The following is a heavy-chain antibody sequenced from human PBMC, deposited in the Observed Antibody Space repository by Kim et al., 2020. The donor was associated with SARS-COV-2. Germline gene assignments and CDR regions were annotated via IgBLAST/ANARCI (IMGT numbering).Heavy chain of an antibody. CDR2: ISSSGSTI. CDR3: ARAGYYYDSSGQKVVGY. Sequence: GGSLRLSCAASGFTFSSYEMNWVRQAPGKGLEWVSYISSSGSTIYYADSVKGRFTISRDNAKNSLYLQMNSLRAEDTAVYYCARAGYYYDSSGQKVVGYWGQGTLVTVSS. V-gene: IGHV3-48*03. CDR1: GFTFSSYE. J-gene: IGHJ4*02. D-gene: IGHD3-22*01.